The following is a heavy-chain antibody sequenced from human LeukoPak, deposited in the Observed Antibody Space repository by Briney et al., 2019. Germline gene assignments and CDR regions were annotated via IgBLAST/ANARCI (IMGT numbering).Heavy chain of an antibody. V-gene: IGHV3-48*03. D-gene: IGHD3-3*01. J-gene: IGHJ4*02. CDR1: GFTFSTYE. CDR3: ARSYDFGFDN. Sequence: GGSLRLSCAASGFTFSTYEMNWVRQAPGKGREWVSYISSSGGTIYYADSVKGRFTISRDNAKNSLYLQMNSLRAEDTAVYYCARSYDFGFDNWGQGTLVTVSS. CDR2: ISSSGGTI.